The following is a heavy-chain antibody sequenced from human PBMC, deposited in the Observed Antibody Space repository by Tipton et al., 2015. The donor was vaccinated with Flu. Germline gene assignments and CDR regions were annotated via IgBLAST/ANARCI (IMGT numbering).Heavy chain of an antibody. CDR2: IYYSGGT. Sequence: TLSLTCTVSGGSISSGDYYWSWIRQPPGKGLEWIGYIYYSGGTYYNLSLKSRVTISVDTSKNQFSLKLSSVTAADTAVYYCARASGYCSGGSCYGHDYWGQGTLVTVSS. V-gene: IGHV4-30-4*01. CDR3: ARASGYCSGGSCYGHDY. D-gene: IGHD2-15*01. J-gene: IGHJ4*02. CDR1: GGSISSGDYY.